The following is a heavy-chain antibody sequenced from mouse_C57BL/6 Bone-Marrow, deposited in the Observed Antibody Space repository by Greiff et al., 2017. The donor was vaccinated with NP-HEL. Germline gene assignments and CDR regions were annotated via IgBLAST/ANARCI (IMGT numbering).Heavy chain of an antibody. CDR2: ISSGGDYI. D-gene: IGHD2-3*01. J-gene: IGHJ3*01. CDR1: GFTFSSYA. Sequence: DVMLVESGEGLVKPGGSLKLSCAASGFTFSSYAMSWVRQTPEKRLEWVTYISSGGDYIYYADTVKGRFTISRDNARNTLYLQMSSLKSEDTAMYYCTRSYDGYYWFAYWGQGTLVTVSA. V-gene: IGHV5-9-1*02. CDR3: TRSYDGYYWFAY.